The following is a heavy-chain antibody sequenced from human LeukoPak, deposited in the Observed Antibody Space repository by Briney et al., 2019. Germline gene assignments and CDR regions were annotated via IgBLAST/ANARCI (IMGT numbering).Heavy chain of an antibody. D-gene: IGHD1-1*01. CDR1: GFTFSVYY. V-gene: IGHV3-11*03. CDR3: ARVGATGTADY. CDR2: ISKSGSDT. J-gene: IGHJ4*02. Sequence: GGSLRLSCAALGFTFSVYYMSWTRQAPGEGLVWVSYISKSGSDTNFAESVKGRFTISRDNAKNSLYLQMNSLRAEDTAVYYCARVGATGTADYWGQGTLVTVSS.